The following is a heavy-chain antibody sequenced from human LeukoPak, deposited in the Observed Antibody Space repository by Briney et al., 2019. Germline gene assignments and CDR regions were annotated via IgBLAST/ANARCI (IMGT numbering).Heavy chain of an antibody. Sequence: PSETLSLTCTVSGVSISSYYWIWIRQPAGKGLEWIGRIYTSGSTNYNPSLKSRVTMSVATSKHPFSLELRSVTAADPAVYYCARDYCSSTSCYVFDAFDIWGQGTMVTVSS. J-gene: IGHJ3*02. CDR3: ARDYCSSTSCYVFDAFDI. D-gene: IGHD2-2*01. CDR2: IYTSGST. V-gene: IGHV4-4*07. CDR1: GVSISSYY.